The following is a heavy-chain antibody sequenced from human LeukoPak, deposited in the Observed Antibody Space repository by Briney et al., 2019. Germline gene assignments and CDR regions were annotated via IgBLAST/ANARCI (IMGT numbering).Heavy chain of an antibody. V-gene: IGHV3-7*03. Sequence: GGSLRLSCAASGFTFSTYCMSWVRQAPGKGLEWVANIKQDGSEKYYVDSVKGRFTISRDNAKNTLYLQVNRLRAEDTAIYYCAKSDPFIEGAGMFDYWGRGTLVTVSS. J-gene: IGHJ4*02. CDR3: AKSDPFIEGAGMFDY. D-gene: IGHD6-13*01. CDR1: GFTFSTYC. CDR2: IKQDGSEK.